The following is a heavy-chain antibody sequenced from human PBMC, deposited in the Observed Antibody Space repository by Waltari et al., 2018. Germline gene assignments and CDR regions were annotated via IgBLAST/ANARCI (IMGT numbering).Heavy chain of an antibody. CDR1: GYSISSGYY. CDR2: SYHSGST. D-gene: IGHD3-10*01. CDR3: AREGSSNDI. J-gene: IGHJ3*02. V-gene: IGHV4-38-2*02. Sequence: QVQLQESGPGLVKPSETLSLTCAVSGYSISSGYYWGWIRQPPGKGLEWIGSSYHSGSTSSHPSLKSRVPRSGETSKNQFSLKLSSVTAADTAVYYCAREGSSNDIWGQGTMVTVSS.